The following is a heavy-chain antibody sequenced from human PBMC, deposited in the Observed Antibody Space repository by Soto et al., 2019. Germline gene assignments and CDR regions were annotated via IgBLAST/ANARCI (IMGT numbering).Heavy chain of an antibody. CDR2: INAGGNYT. D-gene: IGHD4-17*01. V-gene: IGHV3-74*01. CDR1: GFTFSIYL. J-gene: IGHJ4*02. CDR3: ARGGAYGDYRSDY. Sequence: GGSRRLSWAASGFTFSIYLMHGVRQVPGKGLVWVSRINAGGNYTSNADFVKGRFTVSRDNAKNTLYVQMDSLSPEDTAVYFCARGGAYGDYRSDYWGQGALVTVSS.